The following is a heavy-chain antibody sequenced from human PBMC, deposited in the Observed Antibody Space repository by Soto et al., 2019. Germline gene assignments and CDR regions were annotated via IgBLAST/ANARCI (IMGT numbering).Heavy chain of an antibody. D-gene: IGHD3-22*01. J-gene: IGHJ4*02. CDR1: GFTFSSYS. V-gene: IGHV3-21*01. CDR3: ARDRYYDSSGYYVFDY. Sequence: GGSLRLSCAASGFTFSSYSMNWVRQAPGKGLEWVSSISSSSSYIYYADSVKGRFTISRDNAKNSLYLQMNSLRAEDTAVYYCARDRYYDSSGYYVFDYWGQGTLVTVSS. CDR2: ISSSSSYI.